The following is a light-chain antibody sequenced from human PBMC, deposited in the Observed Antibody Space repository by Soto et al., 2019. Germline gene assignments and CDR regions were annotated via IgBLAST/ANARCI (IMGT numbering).Light chain of an antibody. V-gene: IGKV3-20*01. CDR1: QSVSSSY. Sequence: EIVLTQSPGTLSLSPGERATLSCRVSQSVSSSYLAWYQQKPGQAPRLLIYGASSRATGIPDRFSGSGSGTDFTLTISSLQSEDFAVYYCQQYGSSPITFGQGTRLEIK. CDR3: QQYGSSPIT. J-gene: IGKJ5*01. CDR2: GAS.